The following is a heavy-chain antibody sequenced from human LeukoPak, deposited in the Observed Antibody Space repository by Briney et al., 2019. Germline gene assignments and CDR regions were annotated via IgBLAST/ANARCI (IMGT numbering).Heavy chain of an antibody. CDR2: INTNTGNP. J-gene: IGHJ4*02. CDR1: GYTFTSYA. CDR3: ARVTAAGFGIFDY. V-gene: IGHV7-4-1*02. Sequence: GASVKVSCKAPGYTFTSYAMNWVRQAPGQGLEWMGWINTNTGNPTNTQGFTGRFVFSLDTSVSTAYLQISSLKAEDTAVYYCARVTAAGFGIFDYWGQGTLVTVSS. D-gene: IGHD6-13*01.